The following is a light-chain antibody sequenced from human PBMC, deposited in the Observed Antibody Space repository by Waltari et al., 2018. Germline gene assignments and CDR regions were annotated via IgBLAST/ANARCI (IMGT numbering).Light chain of an antibody. Sequence: DIQMTQSPSSLSASVGDRVTITCRASQSMSSYLNWYQQKPGKAPKLLIYGAYSLQSGVPSRFSGSGSGTDFTLTISNLQSEDFAVYFCQQYNQWPYTFGQGTRLELK. CDR3: QQYNQWPYT. CDR2: GAY. CDR1: QSMSSY. J-gene: IGKJ2*01. V-gene: IGKV1-39*01.